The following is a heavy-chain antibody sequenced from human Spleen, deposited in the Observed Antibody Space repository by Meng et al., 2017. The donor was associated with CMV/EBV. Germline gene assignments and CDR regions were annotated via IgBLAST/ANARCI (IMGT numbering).Heavy chain of an antibody. CDR1: GGSISSGGYY. V-gene: IGHV4-31*03. J-gene: IGHJ6*02. CDR3: ARDSRDGGNYYYYYGMDV. Sequence: SETLSLTCTVSGGSISSGGYYWSWIRQHPGKGLEWIGYIYYSGSTYYNPSLKSRVTISVDTSKNQFSLKLSSVTAADTAVYYCARDSRDGGNYYYYYGMDVWGQGTTVTVSS. D-gene: IGHD4-23*01. CDR2: IYYSGST.